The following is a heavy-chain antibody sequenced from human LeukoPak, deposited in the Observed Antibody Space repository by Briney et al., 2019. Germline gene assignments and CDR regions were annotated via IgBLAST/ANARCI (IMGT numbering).Heavy chain of an antibody. D-gene: IGHD3-22*01. CDR2: INPNSGGT. CDR1: GYTFTGYY. Sequence: ASVKVSCKASGYTFTGYYMHWVRQAPGQGLEWMGWINPNSGGTNYAQKFQGRVTMTRDTSISTAYMELSRLRSDDTAVYYCASVSDDSSGYYLDNWFDPWGQGTLVTVSS. J-gene: IGHJ5*02. V-gene: IGHV1-2*02. CDR3: ASVSDDSSGYYLDNWFDP.